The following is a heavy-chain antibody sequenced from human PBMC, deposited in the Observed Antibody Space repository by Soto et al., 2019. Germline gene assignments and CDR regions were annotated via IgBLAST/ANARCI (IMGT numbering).Heavy chain of an antibody. D-gene: IGHD3-22*01. V-gene: IGHV3-23*01. CDR3: AKDPRPTFYFDSSTYIDH. CDR2: LSGSGGST. CDR1: GFTFSAYA. J-gene: IGHJ4*02. Sequence: EVQLLESGGGLVQPGGSLRLSCAASGFTFSAYAMRWVRQAPGEGLAWVSTLSGSGGSTYYTDSVKGRFTISRDNSKSTMYLQMSSLRGEDTAIYYCAKDPRPTFYFDSSTYIDHWGQGTLVTVSS.